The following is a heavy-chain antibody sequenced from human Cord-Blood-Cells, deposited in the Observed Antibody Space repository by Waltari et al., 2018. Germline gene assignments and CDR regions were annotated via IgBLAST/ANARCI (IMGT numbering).Heavy chain of an antibody. CDR2: FDPEDGET. Sequence: QVQLVQSGAEVKKPGASVKVSCKVSGYTLTELSMHRVRKAPGKGLEWMGGFDPEDGETIYAQKFQGRVTMTEDTSTDTAYMELSSLRSEDTAVYYCVHLSGSGSYYNYFDYWGQGTLVTVSS. V-gene: IGHV1-24*01. D-gene: IGHD3-10*01. J-gene: IGHJ4*02. CDR3: VHLSGSGSYYNYFDY. CDR1: GYTLTELS.